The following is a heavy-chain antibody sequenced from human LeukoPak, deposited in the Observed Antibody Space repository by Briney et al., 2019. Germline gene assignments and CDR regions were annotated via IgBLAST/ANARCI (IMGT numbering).Heavy chain of an antibody. V-gene: IGHV4-30-4*08. CDR2: IYHSGST. CDR3: ARASSGTYSVPIYYYYYMDV. Sequence: SQTLSLTCTVSGGSVGSGDYYWSWIRQPPGKGLKWIGCIYHSGSTYYNPSLKSRVTISLDTPKNQFSLKLSSVTAADTAVYYCARASSGTYSVPIYYYYYMDVWGKGTTVTVSS. D-gene: IGHD1-26*01. CDR1: GGSVGSGDYY. J-gene: IGHJ6*03.